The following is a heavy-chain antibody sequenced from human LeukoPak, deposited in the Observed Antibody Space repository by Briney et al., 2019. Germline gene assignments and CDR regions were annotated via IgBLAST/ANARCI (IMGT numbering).Heavy chain of an antibody. J-gene: IGHJ4*02. CDR1: GFSFDDYT. Sequence: GGSLRLSCAASGFSFDDYTTHWVRQAPGKGLEWVSLISWDGGSTHYADSVKGRFTISRDNSKNTLYLQMNSLRTEDTAFYYCAKGIGDYGDYWGQGTLVTVSS. CDR2: ISWDGGST. D-gene: IGHD4-17*01. CDR3: AKGIGDYGDY. V-gene: IGHV3-43*01.